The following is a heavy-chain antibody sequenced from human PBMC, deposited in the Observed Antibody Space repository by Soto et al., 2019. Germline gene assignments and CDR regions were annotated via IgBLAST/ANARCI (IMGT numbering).Heavy chain of an antibody. CDR2: ISAYNGNT. D-gene: IGHD3-16*01. CDR3: ARDRGSNALDY. V-gene: IGHV1-18*01. Sequence: VQLVQSGAAVKKPGASVKVSCKASGYTFTSYGIIWVRQAPGQGLEWLGWISAYNGNTHDAQEPQGRVTMTTDTSTSTAYMELRSPRSDDTAVEYCARDRGSNALDYGGQGTLVTVSS. CDR1: GYTFTSYG. J-gene: IGHJ4*02.